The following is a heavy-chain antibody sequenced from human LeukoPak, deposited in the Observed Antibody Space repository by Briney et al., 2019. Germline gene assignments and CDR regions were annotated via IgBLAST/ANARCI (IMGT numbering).Heavy chain of an antibody. D-gene: IGHD7-27*01. CDR3: ARARTGDIDY. V-gene: IGHV1-46*01. J-gene: IGHJ4*02. CDR1: GYTFINYY. Sequence: VKVSCKSSGYTFINYYIHWVRQVRGQRLEWMGLINPGGGSKNYSQKFQGRVTMTRNTSTNTVYMEFNSLRSEDAVLYYWARARTGDIDYWGQGTLVTVSS. CDR2: INPGGGSK.